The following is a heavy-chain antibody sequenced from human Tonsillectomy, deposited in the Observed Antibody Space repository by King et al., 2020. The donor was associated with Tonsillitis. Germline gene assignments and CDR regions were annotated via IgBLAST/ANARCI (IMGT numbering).Heavy chain of an antibody. D-gene: IGHD6-19*01. V-gene: IGHV4-39*07. CDR3: ARVRNGAAGYFDY. CDR1: GGSISSSGYY. CDR2: IHYTGGT. J-gene: IGHJ4*02. Sequence: QLQESGPGLVKLSETQSLTCTVSGGSISSSGYYWGWVRQPPGKGLEWIGSIHYTGGTYYNPSLRSRVTLSVDTSKNQFSLMLSSVTAADTAVYYCARVRNGAAGYFDYWGQGTLVTVPS.